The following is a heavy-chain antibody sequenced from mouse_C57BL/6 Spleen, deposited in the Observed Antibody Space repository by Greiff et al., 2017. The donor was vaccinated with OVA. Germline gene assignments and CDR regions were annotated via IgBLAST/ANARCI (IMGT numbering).Heavy chain of an antibody. CDR3: ARNYDYDRSYWYFDV. D-gene: IGHD2-4*01. V-gene: IGHV15-2*01. CDR1: ASEVFPLAY. Sequence: QVQLQQSGSELRSPGSSVKLSCKDFASEVFPLAYMSWVRQKPGHGFEWIGGILPSIGRTIYGEKFEDKATLDADTLSNTAYLELNSLTSEDSAIYYCARNYDYDRSYWYFDVWGTGTTVTVSS. CDR2: ILPSIGRT. J-gene: IGHJ1*03.